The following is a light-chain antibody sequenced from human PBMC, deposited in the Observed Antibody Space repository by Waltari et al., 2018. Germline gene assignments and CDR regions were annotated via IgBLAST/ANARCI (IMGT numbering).Light chain of an antibody. J-gene: IGLJ3*02. CDR1: SSYVAGYKY. V-gene: IGLV2-14*01. CDR2: DVS. CDR3: SSYTRSSTLWV. Sequence: QSALTQPAYVSGSPGQSITISCTGPSSYVAGYKYAAWYQQHPGTAPKLMVYDVSKRPSAVSNRFAGSKSGNTASLTISGLQAEDEADYYCSSYTRSSTLWVFGGGTKLTVL.